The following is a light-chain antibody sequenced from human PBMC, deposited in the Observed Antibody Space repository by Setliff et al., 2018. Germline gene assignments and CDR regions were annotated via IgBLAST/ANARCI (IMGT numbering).Light chain of an antibody. Sequence: QSALTQPRSVSGSPGQSVTISCTGTSGDVGGYNYVSWYQQHPGKAPKLMIYDVSKRPSGVPDRFSGSKSGNTASLTISGLQAEDEADYYCSSYAGSNNLVFGTGTKVTVL. CDR1: SGDVGGYNY. V-gene: IGLV2-11*01. CDR2: DVS. CDR3: SSYAGSNNLV. J-gene: IGLJ1*01.